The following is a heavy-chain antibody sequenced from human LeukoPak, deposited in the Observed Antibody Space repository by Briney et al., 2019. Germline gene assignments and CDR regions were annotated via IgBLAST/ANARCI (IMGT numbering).Heavy chain of an antibody. CDR1: GFTFSSYG. J-gene: IGHJ4*02. CDR2: IWYDGSNK. V-gene: IGHV3-33*01. D-gene: IGHD3-3*01. CDR3: ARDQIFGVVIPYYFDY. Sequence: GGSLRLSCAASGFTFSSYGMHWVRQAPGKGLEWVAVIWYDGSNKYYADSVKGRFTISRDNSKNTLYLQMNSLRAEDTAVYYCARDQIFGVVIPYYFDYWGQGTLVTVS.